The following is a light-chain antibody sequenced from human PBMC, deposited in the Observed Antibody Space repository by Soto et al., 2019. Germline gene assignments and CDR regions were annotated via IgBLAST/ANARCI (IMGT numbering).Light chain of an antibody. V-gene: IGKV3-15*01. CDR1: QSVSSN. J-gene: IGKJ1*01. CDR3: QQYHNWWT. Sequence: EIVMTQSPATLSVSPGERATLSCSASQSVSSNLAWYLQKPGQAPRLLIYGASTRATGVPTRFSGSGSGTEFTLNVSSLQSEDFAVYYCQQYHNWWTFGQGTKVEIK. CDR2: GAS.